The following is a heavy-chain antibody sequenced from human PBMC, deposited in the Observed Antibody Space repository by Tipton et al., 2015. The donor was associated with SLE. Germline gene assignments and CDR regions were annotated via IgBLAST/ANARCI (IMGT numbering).Heavy chain of an antibody. CDR2: IYYSGST. J-gene: IGHJ4*02. V-gene: IGHV4-59*02. D-gene: IGHD1-26*01. CDR3: AREGGIVGAPFDY. CDR1: GGSVGTYY. Sequence: LRLSCTVSGGSVGTYYWSWLRQPAGKGLEWIGDIYYSGSTNYNPSLKSRVTISVDTSKNQFSLKLSSVTAADTAVYYCAREGGIVGAPFDYWGQGTLVTVSS.